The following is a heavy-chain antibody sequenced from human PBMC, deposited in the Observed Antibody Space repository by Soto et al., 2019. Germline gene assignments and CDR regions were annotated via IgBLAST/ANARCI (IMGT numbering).Heavy chain of an antibody. Sequence: ASVKVSCKASGYTFTSYAMHWVRQAPGQRLEWMGWINAGNGNTKYSQKFQGRVTITRDTSASTAYMELSSLRSEDTAVYYCARAPDHSPLLWFGEFDNWFDPWGQGTLVTVSS. CDR2: INAGNGNT. CDR3: ARAPDHSPLLWFGEFDNWFDP. J-gene: IGHJ5*02. CDR1: GYTFTSYA. V-gene: IGHV1-3*01. D-gene: IGHD3-10*01.